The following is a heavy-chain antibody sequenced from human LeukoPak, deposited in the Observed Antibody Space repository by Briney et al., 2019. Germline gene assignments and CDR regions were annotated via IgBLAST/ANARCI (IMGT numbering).Heavy chain of an antibody. CDR2: FSISGDST. J-gene: IGHJ4*02. D-gene: IGHD1-26*01. CDR1: GFSFSSYA. V-gene: IGHV3-23*01. CDR3: AKPEGGSYYYY. Sequence: GGSLRLSCVASGFSFSSYAMTWVRQAPGKGLEWVSSFSISGDSTYYADSVKGRFTISRDNFKNMLFLQMNSLRAEDTAVYYCAKPEGGSYYYYWGQGTLVTVPS.